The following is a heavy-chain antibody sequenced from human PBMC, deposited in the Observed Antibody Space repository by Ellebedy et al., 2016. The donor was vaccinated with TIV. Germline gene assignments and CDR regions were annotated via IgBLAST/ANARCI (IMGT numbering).Heavy chain of an antibody. J-gene: IGHJ6*02. Sequence: PGGSLRLSCAGSGFTFSSYGMNWVRQAPGKGLEWVSYISSSSRTIYYADSVKGRFTISRDNAKNSLYLQMNSLRAEDTAVYYCARSAAAVHFYGMDVWGQGTTVTASS. CDR1: GFTFSSYG. CDR2: ISSSSRTI. V-gene: IGHV3-48*04. D-gene: IGHD6-13*01. CDR3: ARSAAAVHFYGMDV.